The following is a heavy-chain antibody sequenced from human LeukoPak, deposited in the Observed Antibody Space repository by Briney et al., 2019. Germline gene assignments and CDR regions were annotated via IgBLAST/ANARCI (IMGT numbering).Heavy chain of an antibody. CDR3: ARTYYYDSTGYLFYYYGMDV. CDR1: GFTFSSYA. CDR2: ISYDGSNK. J-gene: IGHJ6*02. V-gene: IGHV3-30-3*01. Sequence: PGGSLRLSCAASGFTFSSYAMHWVRQAPGKGLEWVAVISYDGSNKYYADSVKGRFTISRDNSKNTLYLQMNSLRAEDTAVYYCARTYYYDSTGYLFYYYGMDVWGQGTTVTVSS. D-gene: IGHD3-22*01.